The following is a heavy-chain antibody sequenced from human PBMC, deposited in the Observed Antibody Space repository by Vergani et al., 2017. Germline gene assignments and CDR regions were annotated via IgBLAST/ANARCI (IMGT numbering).Heavy chain of an antibody. CDR2: VSTGTKSQ. Sequence: QLVESGGGWVQPGGSLRLSCVVSGFDFSSYIMNWVRQAPGKGLEWVSFVSTGTKSQSYAESVKGRFTISRDSAKNSLYLQMDSLRAEDTAVYYCAREYSSTSGRACDFWGQGTKVTVSS. CDR3: AREYSSTSGRACDF. D-gene: IGHD2-2*01. CDR1: GFDFSSYI. V-gene: IGHV3-48*01. J-gene: IGHJ3*01.